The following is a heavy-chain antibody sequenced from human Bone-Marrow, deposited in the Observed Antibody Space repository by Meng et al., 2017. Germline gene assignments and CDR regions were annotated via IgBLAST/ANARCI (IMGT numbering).Heavy chain of an antibody. CDR3: AKDPSSYCSSTSCYAGDY. Sequence: GESLKISCAASGFTFSSYAMHWVRQAPGKGLEWVAVISYDGSNKYYADSVKGRFTISRDNSKNTLYLQMNRLRAEDTAVYYCAKDPSSYCSSTSCYAGDYWGQGTLVTVSS. V-gene: IGHV3-30*04. J-gene: IGHJ4*02. D-gene: IGHD2-2*01. CDR2: ISYDGSNK. CDR1: GFTFSSYA.